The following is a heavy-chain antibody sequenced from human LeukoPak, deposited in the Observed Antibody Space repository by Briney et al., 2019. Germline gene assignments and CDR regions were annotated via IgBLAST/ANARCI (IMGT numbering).Heavy chain of an antibody. CDR2: IYTSGST. Sequence: SETLSLTCTVSGGSISSSSYYWGWIRQPPGKGLEWIGRIYTSGSTNYNPSLKSRVTISVDTSKNQFSLKLSSVTAADTAVYYCARDSRFLEWSYDAFDIWGQGTMVTVSS. V-gene: IGHV4-39*07. J-gene: IGHJ3*02. CDR1: GGSISSSSYY. CDR3: ARDSRFLEWSYDAFDI. D-gene: IGHD3-3*01.